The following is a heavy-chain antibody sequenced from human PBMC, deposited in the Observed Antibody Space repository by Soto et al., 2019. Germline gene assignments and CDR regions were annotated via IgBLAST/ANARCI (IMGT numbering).Heavy chain of an antibody. CDR1: CYTFTGNG. D-gene: IGHD2-8*01. CDR2: ISAYNGNT. V-gene: IGHV1-18*04. Sequence: SAKVSCKASCYTFTGNGISWVRQAPGQWLEWMGWISAYNGNTNYAQKLQGRVTMTTDTSTSKAYMELRSLRSDDTAVYYCARDLAGYCTNGVCYPFEYWGQGTLVIVSS. J-gene: IGHJ4*02. CDR3: ARDLAGYCTNGVCYPFEY.